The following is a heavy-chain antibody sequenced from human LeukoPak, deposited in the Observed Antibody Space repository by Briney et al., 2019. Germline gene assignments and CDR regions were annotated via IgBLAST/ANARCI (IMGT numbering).Heavy chain of an antibody. V-gene: IGHV4-39*01. Sequence: PSETLSLTCTVSGGSISSSSYYWSWIRQPPGKGLEWIGEINHSGSTNYNPSLKSRVTISVDTSKNQFSLKLSSVTAADTAVYYCARHVGAPWSIPSYVRMFDYWGQGTLVTVSS. CDR1: GGSISSSSYY. CDR3: ARHVGAPWSIPSYVRMFDY. CDR2: INHSGST. J-gene: IGHJ4*02. D-gene: IGHD3-10*01.